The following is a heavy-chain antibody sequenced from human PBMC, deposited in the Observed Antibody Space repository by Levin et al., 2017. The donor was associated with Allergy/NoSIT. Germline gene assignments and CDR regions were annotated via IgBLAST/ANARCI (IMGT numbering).Heavy chain of an antibody. V-gene: IGHV1-69*13. D-gene: IGHD5-12*01. CDR2: IIPIFGTA. CDR1: GGTFSSYA. J-gene: IGHJ4*02. Sequence: ASVKVSCKASGGTFSSYAISWVRQAPGQGLEWMGGIIPIFGTANYAQKFQGRVTITADESTSTAYMELSSLRSEDTAVYYCARGLNSGYVGLDGYWGQGTLVTVSS. CDR3: ARGLNSGYVGLDGY.